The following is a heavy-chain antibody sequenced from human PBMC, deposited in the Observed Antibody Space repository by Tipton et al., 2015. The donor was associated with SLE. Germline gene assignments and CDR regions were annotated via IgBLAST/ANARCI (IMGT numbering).Heavy chain of an antibody. CDR1: GVSINSHY. CDR3: ARLAVAGMWYYFDF. D-gene: IGHD6-19*01. Sequence: TLSLTCTVSGVSINSHYWSWIRQPDGKGLEWIGNIFYSGGTNYSPFLNSRITISVDTSKNQLSLNVISMTAADTVAYYCARLAVAGMWYYFDFWGQGAPVTVSS. J-gene: IGHJ4*02. CDR2: IFYSGGT. V-gene: IGHV4-59*11.